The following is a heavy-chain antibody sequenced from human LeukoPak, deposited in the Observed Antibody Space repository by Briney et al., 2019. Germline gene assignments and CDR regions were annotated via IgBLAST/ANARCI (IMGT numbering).Heavy chain of an antibody. CDR1: GGSFSGYY. V-gene: IGHV4-34*01. CDR3: AREGYSYVY. Sequence: SETLSLTCAVYGGSFSGYYWSWIRQPPGKGLEWIGEINHSGSTNYNPSLKSRVTISVDTSKNQFSLKLSSVTAADTAVYYCAREGYSYVYWGQGTLVTVSS. J-gene: IGHJ4*02. CDR2: INHSGST. D-gene: IGHD5-18*01.